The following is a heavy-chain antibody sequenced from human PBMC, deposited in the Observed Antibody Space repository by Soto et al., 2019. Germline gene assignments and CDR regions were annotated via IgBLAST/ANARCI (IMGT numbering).Heavy chain of an antibody. CDR2: LYHSGST. D-gene: IGHD3-3*01. V-gene: IGHV4-38-2*01. CDR3: ARISYYDFWGGYQRGFDL. J-gene: IGHJ4*02. Sequence: VQLQQSGPGLVKPSETLSLTCAVSGYPISSGYYWGWIRQSPGKGLEWIGSLYHSGSTYYNPSLKTRVTISVDSSKNQFSLRLTSVTAADTAVYYCARISYYDFWGGYQRGFDLWGQGTVVTVSS. CDR1: GYPISSGYY.